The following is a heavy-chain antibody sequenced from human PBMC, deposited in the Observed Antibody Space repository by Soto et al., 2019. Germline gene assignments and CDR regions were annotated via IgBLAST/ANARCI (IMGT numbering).Heavy chain of an antibody. CDR2: IYYSGST. J-gene: IGHJ3*02. Sequence: SETLSLTCTVSGGSISSYYWSWIRQPPGKGLEWIGYIYYSGSTNYNPSLKSRVTISVDTSKNQFSLKLSSVTAADTAVYYCARDKMVGYCSGGSCYHNAFDIWGQGTMVTVSS. D-gene: IGHD2-15*01. CDR3: ARDKMVGYCSGGSCYHNAFDI. V-gene: IGHV4-59*01. CDR1: GGSISSYY.